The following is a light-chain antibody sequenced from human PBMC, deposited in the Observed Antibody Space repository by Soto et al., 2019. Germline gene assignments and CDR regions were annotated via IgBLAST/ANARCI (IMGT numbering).Light chain of an antibody. Sequence: DIQMTQPPSSLSASVGDRVTITFRATQGISTYLAWYQQKPGKAPKLLIYAATTLQSGGPTRFSGIGSGTEFTLTIGSLQTEEVETSSCHKYNSSPLAFGGGTMAEIK. CDR3: HKYNSSPLA. CDR2: AAT. CDR1: QGISTY. J-gene: IGKJ4*01. V-gene: IGKV1-27*01.